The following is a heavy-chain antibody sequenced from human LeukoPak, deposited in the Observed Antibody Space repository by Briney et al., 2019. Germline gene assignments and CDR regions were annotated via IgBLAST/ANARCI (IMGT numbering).Heavy chain of an antibody. V-gene: IGHV3-48*01. CDR2: ISSSSTTI. D-gene: IGHD4-17*01. Sequence: GGPLRLSCAASVFTFSSYSMNCIRKAPGEGLVWISYISSSSTTISYADSVKGRFTISRDNAKNSLFLQMNSLRAEDTALYYCARDLTTVTTPGYWGQGTLVTVSS. CDR1: VFTFSSYS. CDR3: ARDLTTVTTPGY. J-gene: IGHJ4*02.